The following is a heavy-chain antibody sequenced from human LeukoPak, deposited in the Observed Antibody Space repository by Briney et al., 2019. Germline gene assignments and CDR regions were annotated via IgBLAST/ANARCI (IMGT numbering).Heavy chain of an antibody. V-gene: IGHV3-53*01. D-gene: IGHD6-13*01. J-gene: IGHJ3*02. CDR3: ARECIAASSIRGGAFDI. CDR2: IHSGGVT. Sequence: GGSLRLSCADSGFTVSSNSMIWVRQAPGKGLEWVSGIHSGGVTYYADSVKGRFTISRDNSKNILYLQMNSLRAEDTAVYYCARECIAASSIRGGAFDIWGQGTMVTVSS. CDR1: GFTVSSNS.